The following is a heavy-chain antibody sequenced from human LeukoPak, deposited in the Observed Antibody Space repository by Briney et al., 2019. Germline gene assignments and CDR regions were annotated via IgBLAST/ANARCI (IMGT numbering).Heavy chain of an antibody. CDR3: ARNPPYCTSTSCYTDY. V-gene: IGHV1-2*02. CDR1: GYTFTIYY. J-gene: IGHJ4*02. Sequence: ASVKVSCKASGYTFTIYYMHWVRQAPGQGLEWMGWINPNSGATSYAQRFPGRVTMTRDTSISTAYMELSGLTSDDTAVYYCARNPPYCTSTSCYTDYSGEGTPVTLSS. D-gene: IGHD2-2*02. CDR2: INPNSGAT.